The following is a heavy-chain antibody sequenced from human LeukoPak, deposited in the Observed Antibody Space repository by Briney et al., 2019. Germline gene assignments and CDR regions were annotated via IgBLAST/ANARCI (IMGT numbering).Heavy chain of an antibody. CDR3: ARDRSCGYAAPSRPNWFDP. J-gene: IGHJ5*02. CDR2: ISYDGNNK. Sequence: PGGSLRLSCAASGFTFSSYAMHWVRQAPGKGLEWMAVISYDGNNKYYADSVKGRFTFSRDNSKNTLYLQMNSLRAEDTAVYYCARDRSCGYAAPSRPNWFDPWGQGTLVTVSS. CDR1: GFTFSSYA. D-gene: IGHD5-18*01. V-gene: IGHV3-30-3*01.